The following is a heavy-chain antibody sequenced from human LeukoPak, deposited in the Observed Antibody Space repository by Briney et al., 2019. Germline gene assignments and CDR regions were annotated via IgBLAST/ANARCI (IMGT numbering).Heavy chain of an antibody. V-gene: IGHV1-2*02. D-gene: IGHD3-22*01. J-gene: IGHJ4*02. CDR2: INPNSGGT. Sequence: GASVKVSCKASGYTFTDYYMHWVRQAPGQGLEWMGWINPNSGGTNYAHKFQGRVSMTRVTSISTAYMELNRLTSDDTAVYYCARGGLYDNRGTIDYWGQGTLVTVSS. CDR3: ARGGLYDNRGTIDY. CDR1: GYTFTDYY.